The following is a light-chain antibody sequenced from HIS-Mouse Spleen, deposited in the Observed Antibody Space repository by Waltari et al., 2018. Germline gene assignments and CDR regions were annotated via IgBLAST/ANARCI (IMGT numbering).Light chain of an antibody. CDR2: DVS. V-gene: IGLV2-11*02. J-gene: IGLJ2*01. Sequence: QSALTQPRSVSGSPGQSVTISCTGTRSDGGGYNYVSWYQQHPGKAPKLMIYDVSKRPSGVPDRFSGSKSGNTASLTISGLQAEDEADYYCCSYAGSYTFVFGGGTKLTVL. CDR3: CSYAGSYTFV. CDR1: RSDGGGYNY.